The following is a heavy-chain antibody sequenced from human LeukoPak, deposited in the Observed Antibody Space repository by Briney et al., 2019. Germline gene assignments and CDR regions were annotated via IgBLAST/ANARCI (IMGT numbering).Heavy chain of an antibody. J-gene: IGHJ4*02. D-gene: IGHD1-1*01. CDR2: IKEDGSDK. CDR1: GFTFSGYW. CDR3: ARGGWVPFDY. V-gene: IGHV3-7*01. Sequence: GGSLRLSCAASGFTFSGYWMTWVRQAPGKGLEWVANIKEDGSDKYYVDSVKGRFTISRDNAKNSLYLQMNSLRVEDTAVYYCARGGWVPFDYWGQGTPVTVSS.